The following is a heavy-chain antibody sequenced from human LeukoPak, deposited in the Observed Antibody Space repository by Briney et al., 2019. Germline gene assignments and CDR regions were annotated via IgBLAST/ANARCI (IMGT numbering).Heavy chain of an antibody. V-gene: IGHV3-48*03. CDR3: ARESLDSSGWTPGFDY. Sequence: GSLRLSCAAFGFTFSSYEMNWVRQAPGKGLEWVSYISSSGSTIYYADSVRGRFTISRDNAKNSLYLQMNSLRAEDTAVYYCARESLDSSGWTPGFDYWGQGTLVTVSS. D-gene: IGHD6-19*01. J-gene: IGHJ4*02. CDR1: GFTFSSYE. CDR2: ISSSGSTI.